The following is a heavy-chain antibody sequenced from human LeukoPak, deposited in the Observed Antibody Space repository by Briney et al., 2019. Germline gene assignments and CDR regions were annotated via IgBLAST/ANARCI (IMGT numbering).Heavy chain of an antibody. CDR2: IYHSGST. CDR3: ARENSGSYTFDY. Sequence: SETLSLTCTVSGYSISSGYYWGWIRQPPGKGLEWIGSIYHSGSTYYNPSLKSRVTISVDTSKNQFSLKLSSVTAADTAVYYCARENSGSYTFDYWGQGTLVTVSS. D-gene: IGHD1-26*01. V-gene: IGHV4-38-2*02. CDR1: GYSISSGYY. J-gene: IGHJ4*02.